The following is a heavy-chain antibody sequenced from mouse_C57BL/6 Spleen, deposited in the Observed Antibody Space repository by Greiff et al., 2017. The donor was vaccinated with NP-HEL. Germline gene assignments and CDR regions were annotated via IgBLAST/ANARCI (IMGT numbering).Heavy chain of an antibody. V-gene: IGHV3-6*01. Sequence: EVHLVESGPGLVKPSQSLSLTCSVTGYSITSGYYWNWIRQFPGNKLEWMGYISYDGSNNYNPSLKNRISITRDTSKNQFFLKLNSVTTEDTATYYCASPLGNFYAMDYWGQGTSVTVSS. J-gene: IGHJ4*01. CDR3: ASPLGNFYAMDY. CDR2: ISYDGSN. CDR1: GYSITSGYY. D-gene: IGHD2-1*01.